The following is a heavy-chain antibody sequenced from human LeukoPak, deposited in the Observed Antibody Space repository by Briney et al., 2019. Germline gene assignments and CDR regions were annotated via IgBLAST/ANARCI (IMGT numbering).Heavy chain of an antibody. CDR2: IKRKSDGGTT. Sequence: GGSLRLSCAASGFTFSNAWMSWVRQAPGKGLEWVGRIKRKSDGGTTDYAAPVKGRFTISRDDSKNTLYLQMNSLRTEDTAVYYCTTDKGTGGLDHWGQGTLVTVSS. D-gene: IGHD3-16*01. CDR3: TTDKGTGGLDH. J-gene: IGHJ4*02. CDR1: GFTFSNAW. V-gene: IGHV3-15*01.